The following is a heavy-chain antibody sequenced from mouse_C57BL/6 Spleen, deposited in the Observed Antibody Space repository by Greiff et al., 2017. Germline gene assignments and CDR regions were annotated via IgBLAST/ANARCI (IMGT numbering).Heavy chain of an antibody. J-gene: IGHJ3*01. V-gene: IGHV1-64*01. D-gene: IGHD2-4*01. CDR1: GYTFTSYW. Sequence: VQLQQPGAELVKPGASVKLSCKASGYTFTSYWMHWVKQRPGQGLEWIGMIHPNSGSTNYNEKFKSKATLTVDKSSSTAYMQLSSLTSEASAVYYCARSRGLDYDRGFAYWGQGTLVTVSA. CDR2: IHPNSGST. CDR3: ARSRGLDYDRGFAY.